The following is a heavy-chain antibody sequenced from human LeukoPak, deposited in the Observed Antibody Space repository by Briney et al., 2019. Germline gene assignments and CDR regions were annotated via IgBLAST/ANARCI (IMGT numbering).Heavy chain of an antibody. J-gene: IGHJ4*02. CDR3: ARFYGSGIFFDY. Sequence: SETLSLTCTVSGGSISSYYWSWIRQPPGKGLEWIGYIYYSGSTNYNPSLKSRVTISVDTSKNQFSLKLSSVTAADTAVYYCARFYGSGIFFDYWGQGTLVTVSS. D-gene: IGHD3-10*01. V-gene: IGHV4-59*01. CDR2: IYYSGST. CDR1: GGSISSYY.